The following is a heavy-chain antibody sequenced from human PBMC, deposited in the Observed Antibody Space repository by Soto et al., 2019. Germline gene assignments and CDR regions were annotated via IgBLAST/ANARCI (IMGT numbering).Heavy chain of an antibody. Sequence: PGGSLRLSCAASGFTFSTYSMNWVRQVPGKGLEWVSSINNSSSYIYYADSVEGRFTISRDNAKNALYLQMNRLRVDDTAVYYCAAWSRSHWFDYWGQGTLVTVSS. V-gene: IGHV3-21*04. D-gene: IGHD1-1*01. CDR2: INNSSSYI. CDR1: GFTFSTYS. J-gene: IGHJ4*02. CDR3: AAWSRSHWFDY.